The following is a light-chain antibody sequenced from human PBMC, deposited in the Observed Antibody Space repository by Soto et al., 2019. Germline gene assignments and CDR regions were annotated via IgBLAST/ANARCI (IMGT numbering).Light chain of an antibody. CDR1: SGSIASNH. J-gene: IGLJ3*02. Sequence: FLLTQPHSVSESPGKTVIISCTRSSGSIASNHVQWYQQRPGSSPTTVIYEDNQRPAGGPDRFSGSIDSSSNSASLTISGLEPEHEPDYYCQSYDAPNQVFGGGTKLTVL. CDR2: EDN. V-gene: IGLV6-57*01. CDR3: QSYDAPNQV.